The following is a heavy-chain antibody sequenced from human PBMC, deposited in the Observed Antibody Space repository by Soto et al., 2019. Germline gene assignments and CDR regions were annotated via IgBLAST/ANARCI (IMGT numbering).Heavy chain of an antibody. D-gene: IGHD3-3*01. J-gene: IGHJ5*02. CDR3: ARDRTDFWSGYYTGSWFDP. CDR1: GFTFSSYW. V-gene: IGHV3-7*03. CDR2: IKQDGSEK. Sequence: GGSLRLSCAASGFTFSSYWMSWVRQAPGKGLEWVANIKQDGSEKYYVDSVKGRFTISRDNAKNSLYLQMNSLRAEDTAVYYCARDRTDFWSGYYTGSWFDPWRQGTLVTVSS.